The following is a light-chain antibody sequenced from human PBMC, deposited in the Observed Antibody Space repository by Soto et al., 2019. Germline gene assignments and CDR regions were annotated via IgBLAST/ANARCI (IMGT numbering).Light chain of an antibody. CDR1: FSNIENNY. V-gene: IGLV1-51*01. CDR2: DNN. CDR3: GTWDSSLSAGV. Sequence: QSVLTQPPSVSAAPGQKVTISCSGSFSNIENNYVSWYQQLPGTAPKLLIYDNNKRPSGIPDRFSGSKSGTSATLGITGLQTGDEADYYCGTWDSSLSAGVSGGGTNLTVL. J-gene: IGLJ2*01.